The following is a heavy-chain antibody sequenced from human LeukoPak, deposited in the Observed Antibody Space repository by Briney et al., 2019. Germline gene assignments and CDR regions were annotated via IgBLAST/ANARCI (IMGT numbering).Heavy chain of an antibody. CDR3: ARAFETYYYGSGSFNFDY. J-gene: IGHJ4*02. CDR2: IIPIFGTA. CDR1: GGTFSGYA. Sequence: ASVKVSCKASGGTFSGYAISWVRQAPGQGLEWMGRIIPIFGTANYAQKFQGRVTITTDESTSTAYMELSSLRSEDTAVYYCARAFETYYYGSGSFNFDYWGQGTLVTVSS. V-gene: IGHV1-69*05. D-gene: IGHD3-10*01.